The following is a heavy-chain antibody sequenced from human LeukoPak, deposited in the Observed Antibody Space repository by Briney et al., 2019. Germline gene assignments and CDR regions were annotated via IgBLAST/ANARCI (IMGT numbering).Heavy chain of an antibody. D-gene: IGHD2-21*02. J-gene: IGHJ4*02. CDR2: IYHSGST. CDR3: ARGPIVVVTAPIRY. Sequence: SETLSLTCAVSGYSISSGYYWGWIRQPPGKGLEWIGSIYHSGSTYYNPSLKRRVTISVDTSKNQFSLKLSSVTAADTAVYYCARGPIVVVTAPIRYWGQGTLVTVSS. CDR1: GYSISSGYY. V-gene: IGHV4-38-2*01.